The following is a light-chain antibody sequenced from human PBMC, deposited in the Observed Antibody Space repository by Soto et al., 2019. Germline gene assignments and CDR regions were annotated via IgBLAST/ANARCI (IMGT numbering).Light chain of an antibody. V-gene: IGLV2-14*01. CDR1: SSDVGGYNY. CDR3: SSYTISSNWL. Sequence: QSALTQPASVSGSPGQSITISCTGTSSDVGGYNYVSWYQQHPGKAPKLIIYEVSNRPSGVSNRFYGSKSGNTASLTISGRQAEDEADYSCSSYTISSNWLFGNGTKVTVL. CDR2: EVS. J-gene: IGLJ1*01.